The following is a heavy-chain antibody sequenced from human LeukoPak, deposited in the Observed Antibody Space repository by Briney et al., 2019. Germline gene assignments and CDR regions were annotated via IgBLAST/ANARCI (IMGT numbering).Heavy chain of an antibody. V-gene: IGHV3-64D*09. CDR2: IFANGDIT. Sequence: PGGSLSFSCSAFGFTFSTYPTHWGRQAPGKGLEYVSTIFANGDITSYAASVKGRFTTSRDNSKNTLYLQMSSLRPEDTAVYYCVKSPSDGLDVWGQGATVTVSS. CDR3: VKSPSDGLDV. CDR1: GFTFSTYP. J-gene: IGHJ6*02.